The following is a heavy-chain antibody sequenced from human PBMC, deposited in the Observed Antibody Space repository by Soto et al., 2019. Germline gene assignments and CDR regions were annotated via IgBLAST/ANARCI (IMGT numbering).Heavy chain of an antibody. CDR3: AREGTGYSAFDI. V-gene: IGHV1-2*02. Sequence: GASVKVSCKASGYTFSGYYIHWVRQAPGQGLEWMGWINPKSGGTKYTQKFQGRVTMTRDTSINTAYMDPSRVTSDDTAVYYCAREGTGYSAFDIWGQGTMVTVSS. CDR1: GYTFSGYY. D-gene: IGHD3-9*01. J-gene: IGHJ3*02. CDR2: INPKSGGT.